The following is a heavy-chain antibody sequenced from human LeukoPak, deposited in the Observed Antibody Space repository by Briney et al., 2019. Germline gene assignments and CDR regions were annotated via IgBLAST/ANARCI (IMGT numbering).Heavy chain of an antibody. Sequence: GGSLRLSCAASGFTFSDYYMSWIRQAPGKGLEWVSYISSSGSTIYYADSVKGRFTISRDNAKNSLYLQMNSLRAEDTAVYYCARGRDCSSTSCLLFDYWGQGTLVTVSS. D-gene: IGHD2-2*01. CDR2: ISSSGSTI. CDR1: GFTFSDYY. J-gene: IGHJ4*02. V-gene: IGHV3-11*04. CDR3: ARGRDCSSTSCLLFDY.